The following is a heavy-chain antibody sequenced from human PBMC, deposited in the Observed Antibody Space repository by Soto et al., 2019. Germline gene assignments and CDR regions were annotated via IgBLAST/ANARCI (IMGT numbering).Heavy chain of an antibody. V-gene: IGHV3-48*03. D-gene: IGHD3-3*01. CDR3: AREILSGGFDY. CDR2: IIGSGATI. Sequence: EVQLVESGGGLVQPGGSLRLSCAASGFTFNTYEMNWVRQAPGKGLEWVSYIIGSGATIYYADSVKGRFTISRDNAKNSLYLQMNSRRAEDTALYYCAREILSGGFDYWGQGTLVTVSS. J-gene: IGHJ4*02. CDR1: GFTFNTYE.